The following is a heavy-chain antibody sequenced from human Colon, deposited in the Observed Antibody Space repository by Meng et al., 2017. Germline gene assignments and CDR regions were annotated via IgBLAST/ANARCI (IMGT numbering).Heavy chain of an antibody. Sequence: PRQHSGPGLVKPSQTLSLTCAISGDSVSSKTAVWNWIRQSPSRGLEWLGRTYYRAKWNHDYAESLRGRITINPDTSNNQISLQLNSVTPEDTAVYYCTRGLEFYRFEYWGQGTLVTVSS. CDR2: TYYRAKWNH. CDR1: GDSVSSKTAV. CDR3: TRGLEFYRFEY. J-gene: IGHJ4*02. V-gene: IGHV6-1*01. D-gene: IGHD3-16*02.